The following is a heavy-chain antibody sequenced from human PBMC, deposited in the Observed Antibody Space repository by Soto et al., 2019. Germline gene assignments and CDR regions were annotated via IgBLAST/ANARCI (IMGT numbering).Heavy chain of an antibody. Sequence: TLSLTCTVSGGSISGYYWSWIRQPPGKGLEWIGYMYNTGSTVYNPSFKSRVTISVDTSKNQFSLKLSSVTAADTAVYYCAREGPNHRLSWGQGTLVTVSS. J-gene: IGHJ5*02. D-gene: IGHD3-16*02. CDR3: AREGPNHRLS. CDR1: GGSISGYY. V-gene: IGHV4-59*01. CDR2: MYNTGST.